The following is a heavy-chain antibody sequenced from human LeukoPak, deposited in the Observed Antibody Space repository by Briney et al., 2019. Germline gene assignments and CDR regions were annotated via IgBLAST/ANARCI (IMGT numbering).Heavy chain of an antibody. V-gene: IGHV4-59*08. CDR1: GDSISSSY. Sequence: PSETLSLTCTVSGDSISSSYWSWIRQPPGKGLEWIGHIYYSGSTNYNPSLESRVTISVTKNQFSLKLSSVTAADTAVYFCARSAAGLSYGMDVWGQGTTVTVSS. J-gene: IGHJ6*02. D-gene: IGHD6-13*01. CDR2: IYYSGST. CDR3: ARSAAGLSYGMDV.